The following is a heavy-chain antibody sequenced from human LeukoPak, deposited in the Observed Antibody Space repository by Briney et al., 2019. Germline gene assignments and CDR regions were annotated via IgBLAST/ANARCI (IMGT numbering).Heavy chain of an antibody. J-gene: IGHJ6*03. Sequence: KPSETLSLTCTVSGGSISSSSYYWGWIRQPPGKGLEWIGSIYYSGSTYYNPSLKSRVTISVDTSKNQFSLKLSSVTAADTAVYYCRRKIVVVPAAKIASNENMDVWGKGTTVTVSS. CDR2: IYYSGST. CDR3: RRKIVVVPAAKIASNENMDV. V-gene: IGHV4-39*01. D-gene: IGHD2-2*01. CDR1: GGSISSSSYY.